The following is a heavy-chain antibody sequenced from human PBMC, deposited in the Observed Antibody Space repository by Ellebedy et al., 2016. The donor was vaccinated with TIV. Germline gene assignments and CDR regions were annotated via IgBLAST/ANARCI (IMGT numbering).Heavy chain of an antibody. D-gene: IGHD4-11*01. Sequence: GESLKISXQASGYRFTSYWIGWVRQMPGKGLEWVGIVYPGDSDSRYGPSFEGQVTISVDTSINTAYLQWRSLGASDTGIYYCVRQAQRTVTTSYLDTWGQGTLVTVSS. CDR3: VRQAQRTVTTSYLDT. J-gene: IGHJ5*01. CDR2: VYPGDSDS. V-gene: IGHV5-51*01. CDR1: GYRFTSYW.